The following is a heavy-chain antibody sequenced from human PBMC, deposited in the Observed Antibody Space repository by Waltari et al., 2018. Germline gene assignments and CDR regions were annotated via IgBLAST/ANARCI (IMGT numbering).Heavy chain of an antibody. D-gene: IGHD3-3*01. CDR1: GFTLSDHY. V-gene: IGHV3-72*01. J-gene: IGHJ4*02. CDR2: TKHKRESDTT. CDR3: ACWISGVGF. Sequence: EVHLVESGGKLVQPGGSLRLSCAGSGFTLSDHYMDWVRQAPGKGLEGVGRTKHKRESDTTEYAASVRGRFTISRDNSKNSLYLQMNSLRIEDTAVYYCACWISGVGFWGQGILVSVSS.